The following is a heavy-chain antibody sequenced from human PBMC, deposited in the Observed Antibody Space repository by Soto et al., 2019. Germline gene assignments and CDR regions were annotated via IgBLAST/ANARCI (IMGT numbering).Heavy chain of an antibody. D-gene: IGHD4-17*01. CDR1: GFTFSSYS. CDR2: ISSSSSI. Sequence: EVQLVESGGGLVQPGGSLRLSCAASGFTFSSYSMNWVRQAPGKGLEWVSYISSSSSIYYADSVKGRFTISRDNAKNSLYLQMNSLRDEDTAVYYCAILTVTTVGWGQGTLVTVSS. J-gene: IGHJ4*02. V-gene: IGHV3-48*02. CDR3: AILTVTTVG.